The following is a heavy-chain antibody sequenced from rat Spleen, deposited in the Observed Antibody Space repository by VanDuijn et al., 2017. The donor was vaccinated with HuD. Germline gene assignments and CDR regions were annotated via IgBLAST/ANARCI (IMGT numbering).Heavy chain of an antibody. Sequence: EVQLMESGGGLVQPGRSMKLSCAASGFTFSNYDMAWVRQAPTKGLQWVASISYDGSRTYYRDSVKGRFTISRDNAKSTLYLQMDSLRSEDTATYYCTTTDGIVGNWFAYWGQGTLVTVSS. V-gene: IGHV5-20*01. CDR3: TTTDGIVGNWFAY. D-gene: IGHD1-11*01. CDR2: ISYDGSRT. J-gene: IGHJ3*01. CDR1: GFTFSNYD.